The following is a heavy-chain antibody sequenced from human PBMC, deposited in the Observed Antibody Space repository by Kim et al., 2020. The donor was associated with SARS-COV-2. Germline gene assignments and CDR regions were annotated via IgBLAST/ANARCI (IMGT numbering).Heavy chain of an antibody. V-gene: IGHV3-21*01. D-gene: IGHD3-22*01. CDR3: ARDQDYDSSDYSGSDGMDV. CDR1: GFTFSSYS. CDR2: ISSSSSYI. Sequence: GGSLRLSCAASGFTFSSYSMNWVRQAPGKGLEWVSSISSSSSYIYYADSVKGRFTISRDNAKNSLYLQMNSLRAEDTAVYYCARDQDYDSSDYSGSDGMDVWGQGTTVTVSS. J-gene: IGHJ6*02.